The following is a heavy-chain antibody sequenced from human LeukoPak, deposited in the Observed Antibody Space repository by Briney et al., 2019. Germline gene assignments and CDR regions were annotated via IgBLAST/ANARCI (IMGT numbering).Heavy chain of an antibody. CDR2: MNPNSGNT. Sequence: GASVKVSCKASGYTFTSYDINWVRQATGQGLEWMGWMNPNSGNTGYAQKFQGRVTITRNTSISTAYMELSSLRPEDTAVYYCARQSGDDFWSGYYTSLDYWGQGTLVTVSS. V-gene: IGHV1-8*03. CDR1: GYTFTSYD. J-gene: IGHJ4*02. D-gene: IGHD3-3*01. CDR3: ARQSGDDFWSGYYTSLDY.